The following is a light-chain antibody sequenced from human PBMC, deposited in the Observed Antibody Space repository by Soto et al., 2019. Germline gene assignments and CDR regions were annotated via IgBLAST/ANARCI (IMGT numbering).Light chain of an antibody. CDR2: EVT. Sequence: QSVLTQPPSASGSPGQSVTISCTGTSSDVGAYKYVSWYQQYPGKAPKLMIYEVTKRPSGVPDRFSGSKSGNTASLTVSGXXXXXXXDYYCTSYVGNDIWVFGGGTKVTVX. CDR1: SSDVGAYKY. CDR3: TSYVGNDIWV. J-gene: IGLJ3*02. V-gene: IGLV2-8*01.